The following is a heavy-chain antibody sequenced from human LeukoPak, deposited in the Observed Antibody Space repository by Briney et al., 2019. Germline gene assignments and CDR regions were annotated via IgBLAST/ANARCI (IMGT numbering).Heavy chain of an antibody. CDR2: IRSKVYGGTP. CDR3: TRVDCSSTSCYLSHVDH. D-gene: IGHD2-2*01. J-gene: IGHJ4*02. V-gene: IGHV3-49*04. Sequence: GGSLRLSCTTSGFTFGDYAMSWVRQAPGKGREWVGFIRSKVYGGTPEYAASVKGRFTISRDDCKSIAYLQMNSLKTEDTVVYYCTRVDCSSTSCYLSHVDHWGQGTLFTVSS. CDR1: GFTFGDYA.